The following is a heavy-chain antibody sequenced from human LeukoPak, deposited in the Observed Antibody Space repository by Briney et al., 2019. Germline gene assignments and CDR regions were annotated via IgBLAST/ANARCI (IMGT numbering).Heavy chain of an antibody. CDR2: ISSSGSTI. CDR3: ASLERLGATRAFDI. D-gene: IGHD1-26*01. J-gene: IGHJ3*02. Sequence: GGSLRLSCAASGFTFSSYEMNWVRQAPGKGLEGVSYISSSGSTIYYADSVNGRFTISRDNAKNSLYLQMNSLRAEDTAVYYCASLERLGATRAFDIWGQGTMVTVSS. CDR1: GFTFSSYE. V-gene: IGHV3-48*03.